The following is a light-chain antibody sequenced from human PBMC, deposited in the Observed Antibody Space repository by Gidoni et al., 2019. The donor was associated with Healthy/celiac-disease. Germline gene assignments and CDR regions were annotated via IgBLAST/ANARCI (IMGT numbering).Light chain of an antibody. J-gene: IGLJ3*02. Sequence: SHLLTQPPPLSVAPGKTGRITGGGNNIGSKSGHWYQQKPGQAPLMVIYDDSDRPSGIPGRFSGSNSGNTATLTISRVEAGDEADYYCQVWDSSSDHPGVFGGGTKLTVL. CDR2: DDS. CDR1: NIGSKS. V-gene: IGLV3-21*04. CDR3: QVWDSSSDHPGV.